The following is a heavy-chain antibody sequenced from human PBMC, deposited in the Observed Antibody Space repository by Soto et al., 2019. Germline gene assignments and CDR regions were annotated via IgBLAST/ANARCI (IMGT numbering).Heavy chain of an antibody. CDR3: AKDSNKYSSSLRGRYFDY. Sequence: VGSLRLSCAASGFPFSSYVISWVRQAPGKGLEWVSGISGGGSNTFYADYVKGRFTISRDNSKNTLLLQMNSLGAEDTAVYYCAKDSNKYSSSLRGRYFDYWGQGIGVTVSS. CDR2: ISGGGSNT. D-gene: IGHD4-4*01. J-gene: IGHJ4*02. V-gene: IGHV3-23*01. CDR1: GFPFSSYV.